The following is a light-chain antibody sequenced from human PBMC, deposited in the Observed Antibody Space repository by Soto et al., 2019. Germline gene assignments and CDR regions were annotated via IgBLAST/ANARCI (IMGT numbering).Light chain of an antibody. CDR1: SIDVGNYNL. J-gene: IGLJ1*01. CDR2: AGA. CDR3: CSYAGSSPYV. V-gene: IGLV2-23*01. Sequence: LTQPASVSGSPGQSITISCTGTSIDVGNYNLVSWYQLRPGRAPKLMIYAGAKRPSGVSNRFSGSRSGNTASLTISGLQADDEADYYCCSYAGSSPYVFATGTKVTVL.